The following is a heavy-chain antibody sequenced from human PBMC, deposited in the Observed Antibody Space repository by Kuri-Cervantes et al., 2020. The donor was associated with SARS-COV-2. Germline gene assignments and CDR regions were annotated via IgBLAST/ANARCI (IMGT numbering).Heavy chain of an antibody. J-gene: IGHJ4*02. D-gene: IGHD3-22*01. CDR2: IYTSGST. Sequence: SQTLSLTCAVYGGSFSGYYWSWIRLTPGKGLEWIGRIYTSGSTNYNPSLKSRVTISVDTSKNQFSLKLSSVTAADTAVYYCARDLAYDSSGYAFDYWGQGTLVTVSS. CDR3: ARDLAYDSSGYAFDY. V-gene: IGHV4-4*08. CDR1: GGSFSGYY.